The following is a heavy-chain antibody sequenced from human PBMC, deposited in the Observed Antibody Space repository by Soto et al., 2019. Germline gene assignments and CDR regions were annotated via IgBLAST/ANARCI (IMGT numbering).Heavy chain of an antibody. D-gene: IGHD3-3*01. Sequence: SETLSLTCTVSGGSISSYYWSWIRQPPGKGLEWIGYIYYSGSTNYNPSLKSRVTISVDTSKNQFSLKLSSVTAADTAVYYCARGITYYDFWSGYHYFDYWGQGTLVTVSS. V-gene: IGHV4-59*01. J-gene: IGHJ4*02. CDR1: GGSISSYY. CDR2: IYYSGST. CDR3: ARGITYYDFWSGYHYFDY.